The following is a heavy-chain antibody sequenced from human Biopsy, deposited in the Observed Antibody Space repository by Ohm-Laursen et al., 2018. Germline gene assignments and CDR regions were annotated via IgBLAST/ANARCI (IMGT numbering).Heavy chain of an antibody. V-gene: IGHV1-18*01. D-gene: IGHD3-3*01. Sequence: AASVKVSCQASGYTFTNYGISWVRQAPGQGLEWLGWISPYNGDTDYAQKLQGRVTMTTDTSTSTAYMDLRSLRSDDTAVYYFARDRWPHVTLLGLVVFDFWGQGTLVIVSS. CDR1: GYTFTNYG. CDR2: ISPYNGDT. J-gene: IGHJ4*02. CDR3: ARDRWPHVTLLGLVVFDF.